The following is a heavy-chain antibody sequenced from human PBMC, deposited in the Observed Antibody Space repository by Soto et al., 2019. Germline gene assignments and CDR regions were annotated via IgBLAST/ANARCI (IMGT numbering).Heavy chain of an antibody. CDR3: ARAFHSANLNDYIGPGRYYGMDV. V-gene: IGHV1-69*13. CDR2: IIPIFGTA. CDR1: GGTFSSYA. D-gene: IGHD4-4*01. J-gene: IGHJ6*02. Sequence: SVKVSCKASGGTFSSYAISWVRQAPVQGREWMGGIIPIFGTANYARKFQGRVTITAEESTSTAYMERSSLRSEDTAVYYCARAFHSANLNDYIGPGRYYGMDVWGQGTTVTVSS.